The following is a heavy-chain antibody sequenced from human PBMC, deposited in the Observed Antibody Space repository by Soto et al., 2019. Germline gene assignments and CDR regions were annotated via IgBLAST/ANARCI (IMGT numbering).Heavy chain of an antibody. D-gene: IGHD6-19*01. J-gene: IGHJ5*02. CDR2: ISYDGSNK. V-gene: IGHV3-30*18. CDR3: AKEREDSSGWYGGGYNWFDP. CDR1: GFTFSSYG. Sequence: VQLVESGGGLVQPGGSLRLSCAVSGFTFSSYGMHWVRQAPGKGLEWVAVISYDGSNKYYADSVKGRFTISRDNSKNTLYLQMNSLRAEDTAVYYCAKEREDSSGWYGGGYNWFDPWGQGTLVTVSS.